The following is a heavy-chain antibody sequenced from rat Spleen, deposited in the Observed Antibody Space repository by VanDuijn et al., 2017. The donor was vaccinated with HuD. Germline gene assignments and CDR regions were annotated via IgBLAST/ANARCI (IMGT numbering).Heavy chain of an antibody. Sequence: EVQLVESGGGLVQPGRSMKLSCAASGFTFSNYYMAWVRQAPTTGLEWVASISTGGGNTYYRDSVKGRFTISRDNAKSTLYLQMDSLRSEDTATYYCARHPYTHTYYGPFAYWGQGTLVTVSS. J-gene: IGHJ3*01. D-gene: IGHD1-9*01. CDR3: ARHPYTHTYYGPFAY. V-gene: IGHV5-25*01. CDR2: ISTGGGNT. CDR1: GFTFSNYY.